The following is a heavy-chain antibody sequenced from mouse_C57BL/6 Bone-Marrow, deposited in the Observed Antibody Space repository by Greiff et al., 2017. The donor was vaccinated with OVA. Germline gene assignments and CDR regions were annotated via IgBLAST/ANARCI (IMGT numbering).Heavy chain of an antibody. CDR3: ARHEDGYYASYFDY. Sequence: LQESGPELVKPGASVKISCKASGYAFSSSWMNWVKQRPGKGLEWIGRIYPGDGDPNYNGKFKGKATLTADKSSSTAYMQLSSLTSEDSAVYFCARHEDGYYASYFDYWGQGTTLTVSS. CDR2: IYPGDGDP. D-gene: IGHD2-3*01. J-gene: IGHJ2*01. CDR1: GYAFSSSW. V-gene: IGHV1-82*01.